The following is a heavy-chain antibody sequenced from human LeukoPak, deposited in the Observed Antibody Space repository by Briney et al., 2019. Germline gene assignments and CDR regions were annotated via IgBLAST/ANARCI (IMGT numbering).Heavy chain of an antibody. J-gene: IGHJ5*02. Sequence: GRSLRLSCAASGFTFSNYGMHWVRQAPGKGLEWVAVISYDGNSKYYVDSVKGRFTISRDNSKNTLYLQMNSLRAEDTAVYYCAKIFCGGSCNWFDPWGQGTLVTVSS. CDR3: AKIFCGGSCNWFDP. CDR2: ISYDGNSK. D-gene: IGHD2-15*01. V-gene: IGHV3-30*18. CDR1: GFTFSNYG.